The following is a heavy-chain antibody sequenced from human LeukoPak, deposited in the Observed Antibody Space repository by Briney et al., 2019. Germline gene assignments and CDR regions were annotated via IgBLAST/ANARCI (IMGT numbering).Heavy chain of an antibody. CDR1: GFTFSSYS. CDR3: ARLGLGTYDYVWGSYRYFGR. CDR2: ISGSSRHI. Sequence: TGGSLRLSCAASGFTFSSYSMAWVRQAPGKGLVWVSSISGSSRHIHYTDSVEGRFTISRDNAKDSLYLQMNSLRDEDTAVYYCARLGLGTYDYVWGSYRYFGRWGHGILVTVSS. D-gene: IGHD3-16*02. J-gene: IGHJ4*01. V-gene: IGHV3-21*01.